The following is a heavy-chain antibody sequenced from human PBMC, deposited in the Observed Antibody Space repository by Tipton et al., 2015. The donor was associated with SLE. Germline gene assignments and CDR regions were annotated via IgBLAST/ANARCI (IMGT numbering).Heavy chain of an antibody. CDR2: IYYSGRT. CDR1: GGSVSSSSYY. D-gene: IGHD7-27*01. CDR3: VRPLTGEGGDTFDL. J-gene: IGHJ3*01. Sequence: TLSLTCTVSGGSVSSSSYYWAWIRQSPGKGLEWIGSIYYSGRTHYSASLKSRLTISQDTSKNQFSLRLRSVSAADTAVYFCVRPLTGEGGDTFDLWGQGTMVAVSS. V-gene: IGHV4-39*07.